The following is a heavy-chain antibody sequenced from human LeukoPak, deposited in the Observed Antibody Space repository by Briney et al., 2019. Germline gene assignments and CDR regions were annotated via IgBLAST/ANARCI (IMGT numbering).Heavy chain of an antibody. J-gene: IGHJ4*02. D-gene: IGHD3-22*01. CDR3: ARDKDSSGYGDY. V-gene: IGHV3-21*01. CDR2: ISTSSSYI. CDR1: GFTFSSYS. Sequence: GGSLRLSCAASGFTFSSYSMNWVRQAPGKGLEWVSSISTSSSYINYADSVKGRFTISRDNSKNTLYLQMNSLRAEDTAVYYCARDKDSSGYGDYWGQGTLVTVSS.